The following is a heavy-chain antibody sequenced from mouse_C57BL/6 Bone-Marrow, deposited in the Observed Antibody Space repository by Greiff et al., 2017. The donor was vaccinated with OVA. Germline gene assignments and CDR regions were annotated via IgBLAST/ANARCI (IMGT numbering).Heavy chain of an antibody. D-gene: IGHD2-10*01. CDR3: ARSRLLLFAD. CDR2: ISSGGSYT. V-gene: IGHV5-6*01. Sequence: EVQLVESGGDLVKPGGSLKLSCAASGFTFSSYGMSWVRQTPDKRLEWVATISSGGSYTYYPDSVKGRFTISRDNAKNTLYLQMSSLKSEDTAMYYCARSRLLLFADWGQGTLVTVSA. CDR1: GFTFSSYG. J-gene: IGHJ3*01.